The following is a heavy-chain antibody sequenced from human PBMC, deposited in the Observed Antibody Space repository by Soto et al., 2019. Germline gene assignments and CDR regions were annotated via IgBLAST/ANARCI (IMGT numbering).Heavy chain of an antibody. CDR2: IYYSGST. CDR1: DGSIISYC. Sequence: PSQTMSHTCTVADGSIISYCWRWIRQTPGKGLERIGHIYYSGSTNYNPSLKSRVTISVDTSKNQFSLRLSSVTAADTAVYYCARQINVYYYFYMDVWGKGTTVTVSS. J-gene: IGHJ6*03. CDR3: ARQINVYYYFYMDV. V-gene: IGHV4-59*08.